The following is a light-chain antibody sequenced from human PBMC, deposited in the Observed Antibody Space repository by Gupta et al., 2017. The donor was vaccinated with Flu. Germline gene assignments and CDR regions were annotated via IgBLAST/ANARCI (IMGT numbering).Light chain of an antibody. Sequence: GTLSLSPGEEDTLSCRASQYIGSGNLDWFQQKPGQAPRLLMYETPARAADIPDRFDGIGSRADFTLTIRRLEAEDTALYYCQQDYNAPHTFGHGTKVDVK. CDR2: ETP. J-gene: IGKJ3*01. CDR3: QQDYNAPHT. CDR1: QYIGSGN. V-gene: IGKV3-20*01.